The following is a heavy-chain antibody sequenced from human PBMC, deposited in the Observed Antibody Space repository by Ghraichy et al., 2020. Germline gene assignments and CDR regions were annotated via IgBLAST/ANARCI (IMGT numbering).Heavy chain of an antibody. J-gene: IGHJ4*02. CDR1: GFSLTDSW. CDR2: LSPAANII. V-gene: IGHV3-74*01. CDR3: ARGAFGLVD. Sequence: GGSLRLSCAASGFSLTDSWMYWVRQVPGKGLVWVSHLSPAANIINYVESVRGRFTISRDTAKNTLFLQMDSLRVDDTAIYYCARGAFGLVDWGRGTLVT. D-gene: IGHD3/OR15-3a*01.